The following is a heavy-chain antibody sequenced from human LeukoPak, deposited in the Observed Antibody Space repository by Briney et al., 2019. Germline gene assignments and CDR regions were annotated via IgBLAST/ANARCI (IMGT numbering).Heavy chain of an antibody. CDR1: GYRFTSYW. Sequence: GESLKTPCKGSGYRFTSYWFGWVRPIPGKGLEWMGIISPGDSDSRYLTSFQGQVTISADKSISTAYLQWSSLKTSDTAMYYCARQGTRSGWPFTTTWYMDVWGKGTTVTISS. J-gene: IGHJ6*03. V-gene: IGHV5-51*01. CDR2: ISPGDSDS. D-gene: IGHD6-19*01. CDR3: ARQGTRSGWPFTTTWYMDV.